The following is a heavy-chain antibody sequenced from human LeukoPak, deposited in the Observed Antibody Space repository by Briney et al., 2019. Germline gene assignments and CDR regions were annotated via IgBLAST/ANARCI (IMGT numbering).Heavy chain of an antibody. CDR2: IYYSGST. D-gene: IGHD2-2*01. CDR1: GGSISSYY. V-gene: IGHV4-59*01. J-gene: IGHJ6*03. Sequence: SETLSLTCTVSGGSISSYYWSWIRQPPGKGLEWIGYIYYSGSTNYNPSLKSRVTISVDTSKNQFSLKLSSVTAADTAVYYCARLFSEWDIVVVPGERHYYYLEVWGKGDNVPGSS. CDR3: ARLFSEWDIVVVPGERHYYYLEV.